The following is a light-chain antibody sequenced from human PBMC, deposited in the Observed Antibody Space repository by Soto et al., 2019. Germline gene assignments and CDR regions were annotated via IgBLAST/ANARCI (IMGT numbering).Light chain of an antibody. Sequence: QSALARPASVSVSPGQSIASSCTGTSSDVGGYNYVSWYQQLPGKAPKLLISEVSNRPSGVSHRFSGSKSGNTASLTISGLQAEDEADYYCSSYRTGGPFVFGTGTKVTVL. CDR1: SSDVGGYNY. J-gene: IGLJ1*01. V-gene: IGLV2-14*01. CDR2: EVS. CDR3: SSYRTGGPFV.